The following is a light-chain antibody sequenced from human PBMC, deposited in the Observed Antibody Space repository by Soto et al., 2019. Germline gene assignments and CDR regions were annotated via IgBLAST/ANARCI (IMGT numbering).Light chain of an antibody. Sequence: DITMSLSPSTLSASVGDRVTITCRASQSISSWLAWYQQKPGKAPKLLIYDASSLESGVPSRFSGSGSGTEFTLTISSLQPEDFATYYCQQYNSYSWTFGQGTKVDIK. CDR3: QQYNSYSWT. J-gene: IGKJ1*01. CDR2: DAS. CDR1: QSISSW. V-gene: IGKV1-5*01.